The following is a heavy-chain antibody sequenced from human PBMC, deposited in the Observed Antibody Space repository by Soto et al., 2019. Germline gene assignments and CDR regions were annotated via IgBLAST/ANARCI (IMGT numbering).Heavy chain of an antibody. CDR3: KIVVVPAASGSCPPYYYYGMDV. CDR1: GGSISSSSYY. V-gene: IGHV4-39*01. CDR2: IYYSGST. D-gene: IGHD2-2*01. Sequence: SETLSLTCTVSGGSISSSSYYWGWIRQPPGKGLEWIGSIYYSGSTYYNPSLKSRVTISVDTSKNQFSLKLSSVTAADTAVYYCKIVVVPAASGSCPPYYYYGMDVWGQGTTVTVSS. J-gene: IGHJ6*02.